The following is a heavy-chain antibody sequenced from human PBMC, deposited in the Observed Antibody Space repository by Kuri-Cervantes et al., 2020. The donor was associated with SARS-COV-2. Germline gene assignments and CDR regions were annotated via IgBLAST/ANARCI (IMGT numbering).Heavy chain of an antibody. J-gene: IGHJ6*03. CDR3: TTDGWELLGVGDYYYMDV. CDR2: VRGKANNYAT. D-gene: IGHD1-26*01. CDR1: GFLFSASA. Sequence: GGSLRLSCAASGFLFSASAIHWVRQGSGKGLEWVGCVRGKANNYATAYAASVKGRFTISRDDSKNMAYLQMNSLKTEDTAVYYCTTDGWELLGVGDYYYMDVWGKGTTVTVSS. V-gene: IGHV3-73*01.